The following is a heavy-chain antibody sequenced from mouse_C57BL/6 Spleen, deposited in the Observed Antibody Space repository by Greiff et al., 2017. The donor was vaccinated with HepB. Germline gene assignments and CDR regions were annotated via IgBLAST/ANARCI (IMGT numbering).Heavy chain of an antibody. J-gene: IGHJ2*01. CDR2: IYPGSGST. Sequence: QVQLQQPGAELVKPGASVKMSCKASGYTFTSYWITWVKQRPGQGLEWIGDIYPGSGSTNYNEKFKSKATLTVDTSSSTAYMQLSSLTSEDSAVYYCARWGYYDYEGDYWGQGTTLTVSS. CDR1: GYTFTSYW. V-gene: IGHV1-55*01. CDR3: ARWGYYDYEGDY. D-gene: IGHD2-4*01.